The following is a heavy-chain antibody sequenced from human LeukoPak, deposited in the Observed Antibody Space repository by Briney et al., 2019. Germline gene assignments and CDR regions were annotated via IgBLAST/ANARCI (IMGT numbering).Heavy chain of an antibody. V-gene: IGHV1-2*02. Sequence: ASVKVSCKASGYTFTGYYMHWVRQAPGQGLEWMGWINPNSGGTNYAQKFQGRVTMTRDTSIDTAYMELSRLTSDDTALYYCARLLVTGHYTRDDWGQGTLVTVSS. D-gene: IGHD2-8*02. CDR2: INPNSGGT. CDR3: ARLLVTGHYTRDD. J-gene: IGHJ4*02. CDR1: GYTFTGYY.